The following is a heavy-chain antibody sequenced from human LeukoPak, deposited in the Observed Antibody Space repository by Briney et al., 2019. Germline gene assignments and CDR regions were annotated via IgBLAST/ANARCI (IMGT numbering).Heavy chain of an antibody. CDR3: ARVGPAAQDWYYYGMDV. D-gene: IGHD3/OR15-3a*01. CDR2: ISGSGNGFSI. Sequence: PGGSLRLSCSASGFVFTIYTMYWVRQAPGKGPEYVSTISGSGNGFSIYYADSVKGRFTISRDDSKSILYLQMNGLRSEDTAVYYCARVGPAAQDWYYYGMDVWGQGTTVTVSS. V-gene: IGHV3-64*04. J-gene: IGHJ6*02. CDR1: GFVFTIYT.